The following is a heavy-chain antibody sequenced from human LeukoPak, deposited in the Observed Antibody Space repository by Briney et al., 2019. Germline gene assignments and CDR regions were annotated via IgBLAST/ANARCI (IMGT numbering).Heavy chain of an antibody. CDR2: IYTIAST. CDR1: GCSISSYY. Sequence: SETLYLPWTVSGCSISSYYGSWIRQPAGKGLEWIGRIYTIASTHYNPALKSRPTMSVDPCKNQFYLKLSSVTAADTAVYYCARDLTRITMIVVDDAFDIWGQGTMVTVSS. CDR3: ARDLTRITMIVVDDAFDI. D-gene: IGHD3-22*01. V-gene: IGHV4-4*07. J-gene: IGHJ3*02.